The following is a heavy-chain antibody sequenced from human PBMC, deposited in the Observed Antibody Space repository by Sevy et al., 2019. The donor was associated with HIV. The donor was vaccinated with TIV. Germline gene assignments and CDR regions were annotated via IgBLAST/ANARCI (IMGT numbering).Heavy chain of an antibody. V-gene: IGHV3-11*01. CDR1: GFDFSDYY. J-gene: IGHJ4*02. Sequence: GGSLRLSCAASGFDFSDYYMNWIRQTQGKGLEWISYISVSSSAKYYTDSVKGGFAISRDNARNSLYLQMNSLRVEDTAVYFCVGRRSSPAYSWSYHFDYWGQGALVTVSS. CDR2: ISVSSSAK. CDR3: VGRRSSPAYSWSYHFDY. D-gene: IGHD3-16*01.